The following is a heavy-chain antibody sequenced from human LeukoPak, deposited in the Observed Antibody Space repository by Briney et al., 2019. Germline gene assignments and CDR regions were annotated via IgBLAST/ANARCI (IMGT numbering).Heavy chain of an antibody. CDR1: GFTFSSYS. Sequence: KTGGSLRLSCAASGFTFSSYSMNWVRQAPGKGLEWVSSISSSSSYIYYADSVKGRFTLSRDNSKNTLYLQMNSLRADDTAVYHCARGNDSGTYYGDAFDIWGQGTMVTVSS. CDR3: ARGNDSGTYYGDAFDI. V-gene: IGHV3-21*04. J-gene: IGHJ3*02. CDR2: ISSSSSYI. D-gene: IGHD1-26*01.